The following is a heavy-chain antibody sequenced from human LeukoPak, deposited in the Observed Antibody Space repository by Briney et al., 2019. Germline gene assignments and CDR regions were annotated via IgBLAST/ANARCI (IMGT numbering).Heavy chain of an antibody. Sequence: AGGSLRLSCAASGFTVSSNYMSWVRQAPGKGLEWVSGIYSGGSTYYADSVKGRFTISRDNSKNTLYLQMNSLRAEDTAVYYCARVHSSSWYYYYYYYMDVWGKGTTVTVSS. D-gene: IGHD6-13*01. CDR2: IYSGGST. V-gene: IGHV3-53*01. J-gene: IGHJ6*03. CDR1: GFTVSSNY. CDR3: ARVHSSSWYYYYYYYMDV.